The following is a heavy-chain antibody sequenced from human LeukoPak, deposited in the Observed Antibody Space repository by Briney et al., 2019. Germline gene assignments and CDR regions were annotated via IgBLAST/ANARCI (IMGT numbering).Heavy chain of an antibody. CDR3: ARDESGHWFDP. V-gene: IGHV1-2*06. J-gene: IGHJ5*02. Sequence: WASVKVSCKASGYTFTGYYIHWVRQAPGQGLEWMGRINPHSGDTTYAQKFHGRVTLTTDTSISTAYMELGRLRYDDTAVYYCARDESGHWFDPWGQGSLVTVSS. CDR1: GYTFTGYY. CDR2: INPHSGDT.